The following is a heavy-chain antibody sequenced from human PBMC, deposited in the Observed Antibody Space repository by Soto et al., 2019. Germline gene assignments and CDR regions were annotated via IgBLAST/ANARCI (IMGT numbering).Heavy chain of an antibody. CDR2: IYHSGSS. CDR3: AMSYCSSSSCYRYFQH. D-gene: IGHD2-2*02. Sequence: SETLSLTCVVSGGSISSGNWWSWVRQPPGKGPEWIGEIYHSGSSNYNPSLKSRVTISVDKSNNQFSLNLSSVTAADTAVYYCAMSYCSSSSCYRYFQHWGQGTLVTVSS. J-gene: IGHJ1*01. CDR1: GGSISSGNW. V-gene: IGHV4-4*02.